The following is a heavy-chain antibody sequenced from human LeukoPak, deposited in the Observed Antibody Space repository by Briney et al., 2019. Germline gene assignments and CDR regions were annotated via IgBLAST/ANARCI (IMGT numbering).Heavy chain of an antibody. V-gene: IGHV3-66*01. CDR2: IYSDGNT. Sequence: GGSLRLSCAASGFTFSTFAMIWVRQPPGKGLEWVSVIYSDGNTYYADSVKGRFTISRDISKNTVYLQMNSLRAEDTAVYYCVRSSWDYWGQGILVTVSS. J-gene: IGHJ4*02. D-gene: IGHD2-15*01. CDR3: VRSSWDY. CDR1: GFTFSTFA.